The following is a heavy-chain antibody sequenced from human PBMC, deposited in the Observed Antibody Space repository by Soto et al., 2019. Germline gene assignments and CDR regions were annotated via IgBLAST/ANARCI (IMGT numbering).Heavy chain of an antibody. Sequence: SETLSLTCAVYGGSFSGYYWSWIRQPPGKGLEWIGEINQSGSTNYNPSLKSRVTISVDTSKNQFSLKLSSVTAADTAVYYCARDDGVGGMDVWGQGTTVTVSS. J-gene: IGHJ6*02. D-gene: IGHD3-3*01. V-gene: IGHV4-34*01. CDR1: GGSFSGYY. CDR2: INQSGST. CDR3: ARDDGVGGMDV.